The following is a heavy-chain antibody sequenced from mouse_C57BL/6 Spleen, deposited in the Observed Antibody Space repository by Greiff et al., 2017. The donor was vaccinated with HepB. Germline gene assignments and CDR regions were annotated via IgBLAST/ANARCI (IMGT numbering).Heavy chain of an antibody. D-gene: IGHD2-3*01. CDR3: AKHDGYYVDY. V-gene: IGHV5-6*01. CDR1: GFTFSSYG. Sequence: EVKLMESGGDLVKPGGSLKLSCAASGFTFSSYGMSWVRQTPDKRLEWVATISSGGSYTYYPDSVKWRFTISRDNAKNTLYLQMSSLKSEDTAMYYCAKHDGYYVDYWGQGTTLTVSS. J-gene: IGHJ2*01. CDR2: ISSGGSYT.